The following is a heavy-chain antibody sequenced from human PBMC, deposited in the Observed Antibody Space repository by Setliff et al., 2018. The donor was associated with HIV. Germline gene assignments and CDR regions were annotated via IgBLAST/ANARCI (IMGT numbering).Heavy chain of an antibody. J-gene: IGHJ6*03. CDR3: ARGVLTGTIYYYYYMDV. D-gene: IGHD1-20*01. Sequence: KPSETLSLTCSVSGGSIISGGYYWSWIRQHPGKGLEWIGYIYYSGTTYYNPSLKSRVTISLDTSMNQFSLKLSSVTAADTAVYYCARGVLTGTIYYYYYMDVWGKGTTVTVSS. CDR1: GGSIISGGYY. CDR2: IYYSGTT. V-gene: IGHV4-31*03.